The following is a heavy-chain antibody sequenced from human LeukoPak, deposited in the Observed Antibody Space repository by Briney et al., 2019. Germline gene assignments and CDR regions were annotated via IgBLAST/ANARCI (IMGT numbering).Heavy chain of an antibody. V-gene: IGHV3-23*01. CDR1: GFTFSSYA. Sequence: GGSLRLSCAASGFTFSSYAMSWVRQAPGKGLEWVSAISGSGGSTYYADSVKGRFTISRDNSKNTLYLQMNSLRAEDTAVYYCAKDRYYYDSSSPPPNSMDVWGQGTTVTVSS. D-gene: IGHD3-22*01. J-gene: IGHJ6*02. CDR2: ISGSGGST. CDR3: AKDRYYYDSSSPPPNSMDV.